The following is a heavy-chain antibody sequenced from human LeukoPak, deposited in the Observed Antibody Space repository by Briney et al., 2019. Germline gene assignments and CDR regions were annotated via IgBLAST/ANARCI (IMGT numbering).Heavy chain of an antibody. D-gene: IGHD3-9*01. CDR3: ARNGVLRYFDWQHFDY. CDR2: IIPIFGTA. CDR1: GGTFSSYA. J-gene: IGHJ4*02. Sequence: ASVKVSCKASGGTFSSYAISWARQAPGQGLEWMGGIIPIFGTANYAQKFQGRVTITADESTSTAYMELSSLRSEDTAVYYCARNGVLRYFDWQHFDYWGQGTLVTVSS. V-gene: IGHV1-69*13.